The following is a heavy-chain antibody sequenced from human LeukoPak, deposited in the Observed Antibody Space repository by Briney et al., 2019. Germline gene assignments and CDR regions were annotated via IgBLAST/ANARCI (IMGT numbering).Heavy chain of an antibody. V-gene: IGHV3-48*03. J-gene: IGHJ4*02. CDR2: ISSSGSTI. CDR1: GFTFSSYE. Sequence: AGRSLRLSCAASGFTFSSYEMNWVRQAPGKGLEWVSYISSSGSTIYYADSVKGRFTISRDNAKKSLYLQMNSLRAEDTAVYYCARAGPVGADNFDYWGQGTLVTVSS. D-gene: IGHD1-26*01. CDR3: ARAGPVGADNFDY.